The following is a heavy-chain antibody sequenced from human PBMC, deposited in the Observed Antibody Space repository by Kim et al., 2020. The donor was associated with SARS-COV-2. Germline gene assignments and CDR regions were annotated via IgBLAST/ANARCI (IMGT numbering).Heavy chain of an antibody. CDR3: ARVQYYDSSGYYPPDY. V-gene: IGHV3-30*07. J-gene: IGHJ4*02. Sequence: SVKGRFTISRDNSKNTLYLQMNSLRAEDTAVYYCARVQYYDSSGYYPPDYWGQGPLVAVSS. D-gene: IGHD3-22*01.